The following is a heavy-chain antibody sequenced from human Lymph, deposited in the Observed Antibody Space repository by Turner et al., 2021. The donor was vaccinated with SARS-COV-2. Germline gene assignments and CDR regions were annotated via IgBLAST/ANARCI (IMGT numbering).Heavy chain of an antibody. Sequence: QVQLVESGGGVVQPGRSLRLSCAASGINFRTYGMHWVRQAPGKGLEWVAVISYDGSNKYYADSVKGRFTISRDNSKNTLYLQMNSLRAEDTAVYYCAKMGGVYCSGGNCYSGRLDYWGQGTLVTVSS. D-gene: IGHD2-15*01. J-gene: IGHJ4*02. CDR2: ISYDGSNK. CDR3: AKMGGVYCSGGNCYSGRLDY. CDR1: GINFRTYG. V-gene: IGHV3-30*18.